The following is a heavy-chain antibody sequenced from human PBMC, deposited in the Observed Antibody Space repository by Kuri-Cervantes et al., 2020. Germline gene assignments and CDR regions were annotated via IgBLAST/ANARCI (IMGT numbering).Heavy chain of an antibody. D-gene: IGHD1-7*01. CDR3: ARVEVELRFTFYYYYMDV. CDR1: GGTFSNYV. J-gene: IGHJ6*03. V-gene: IGHV1-69*13. CDR2: IIPMLGTA. Sequence: SVKVSCKASGGTFSNYVITWVRQAPGLGLEWMGGIIPMLGTANYARKFQDRVTITVDDSTGTAYMELSSLGSDDTAVYYCARVEVELRFTFYYYYMDVWGKGTAVTDSS.